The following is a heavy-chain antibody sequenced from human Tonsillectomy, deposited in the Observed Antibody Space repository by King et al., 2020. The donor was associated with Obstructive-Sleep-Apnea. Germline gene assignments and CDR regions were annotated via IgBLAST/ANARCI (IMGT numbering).Heavy chain of an antibody. CDR2: IKQDGSEK. CDR3: ARARLFNYDILTGYLY. V-gene: IGHV3-7*04. Sequence: DVQLVESGGGLVQPGGSLRLSCAASGFTFSSYWMSWVRQAPGKGLEWVANIKQDGSEKYYVDSVKGRFTISRDNAKNSLYLQMNSLRAEDTAVYYCARARLFNYDILTGYLYWGQGTLVTVSS. CDR1: GFTFSSYW. J-gene: IGHJ4*02. D-gene: IGHD3-9*01.